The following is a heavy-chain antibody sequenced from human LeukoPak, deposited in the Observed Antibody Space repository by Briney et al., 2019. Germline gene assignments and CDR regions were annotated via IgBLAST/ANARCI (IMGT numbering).Heavy chain of an antibody. CDR3: ARGSYYGSGSYYNRAYYFDY. CDR1: GYSISSGYY. Sequence: SETLSLTCAVSGYSISSGYYWGWIRQPPGKGLEWIGSIYHSGSTYYNPSLKSRVTISVDTSKNQFSLKLSSVTAADTAVYYCARGSYYGSGSYYNRAYYFDYWGQGTLVTVSS. V-gene: IGHV4-38-2*01. J-gene: IGHJ4*02. CDR2: IYHSGST. D-gene: IGHD3-10*01.